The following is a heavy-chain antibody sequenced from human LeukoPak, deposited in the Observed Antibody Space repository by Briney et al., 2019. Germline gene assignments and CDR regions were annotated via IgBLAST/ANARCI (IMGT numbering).Heavy chain of an antibody. V-gene: IGHV3-21*01. CDR3: ARSLKVSAALDVFDI. J-gene: IGHJ3*02. CDR1: EFTFSSHS. D-gene: IGHD2-2*01. Sequence: GGSLRLSCAASEFTFSSHSMNWVRQAPGQGLEWVSSISRSGGSIYYADSLKGRFTISRDNAKNSLYLQMNSLRAEDTAVYFCARSLKVSAALDVFDIWGQGTMVTVSS. CDR2: ISRSGGSI.